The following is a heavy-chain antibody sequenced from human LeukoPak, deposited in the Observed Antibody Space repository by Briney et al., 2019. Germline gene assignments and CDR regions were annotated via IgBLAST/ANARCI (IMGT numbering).Heavy chain of an antibody. J-gene: IGHJ3*01. CDR2: IYSGGTT. Sequence: GGSLRLSCAASGFTVSTKYMSWVRQAPGKGLEWVSVIYSGGTTYYADSVKGRFTISRDNSKNTLSFQMNSLRVEDTAVYYCARGMGLVQGDTFDFWGQGTMVIVSS. V-gene: IGHV3-66*01. D-gene: IGHD6-19*01. CDR1: GFTVSTKY. CDR3: ARGMGLVQGDTFDF.